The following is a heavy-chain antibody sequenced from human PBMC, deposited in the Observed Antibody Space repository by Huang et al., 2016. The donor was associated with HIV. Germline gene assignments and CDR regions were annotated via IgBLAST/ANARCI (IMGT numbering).Heavy chain of an antibody. V-gene: IGHV1-18*01. Sequence: QVQLVQSGPEVRKPGASVKVSCKASGSTLTNYRISWVRQAPGQGLEWMGGISPYNGNTKYARKVQDRVTMTADTTTGTAYMELRSLRSDDTAVYYCARGADISVVRGVSDFWGQGTLVTVSS. CDR1: GSTLTNYR. J-gene: IGHJ4*02. CDR2: ISPYNGNT. CDR3: ARGADISVVRGVSDF. D-gene: IGHD3-10*01.